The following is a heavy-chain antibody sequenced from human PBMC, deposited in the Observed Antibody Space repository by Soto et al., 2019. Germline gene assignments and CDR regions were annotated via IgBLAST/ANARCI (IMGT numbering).Heavy chain of an antibody. CDR2: IYYSGST. V-gene: IGHV4-59*01. D-gene: IGHD5-12*01. CDR3: ARERAMATTYFDY. Sequence: SETLSLTCTVSGGSISSYYWSWIRQPPGKGLEWIGYIYYSGSTNYNPSLKSRVTISVDTSENQFSLKLSSVTAADTAVYYCARERAMATTYFDYWGQGTLLTVSS. CDR1: GGSISSYY. J-gene: IGHJ4*02.